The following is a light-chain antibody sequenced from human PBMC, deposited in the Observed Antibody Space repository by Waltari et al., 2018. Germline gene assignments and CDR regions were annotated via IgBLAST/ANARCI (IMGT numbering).Light chain of an antibody. V-gene: IGKV4-1*01. CDR2: WAS. Sequence: DIVMTQSPDSLAVSLGERATINCKSSQSILKSSNNNNYLAWYQQKPGQPPKLLFYWASTRESGVPDRFSGSGSWTDFTLTISSLQAEDVAVYYCQQYYISPFTFGPGTKVDIK. CDR1: QSILKSSNNNNY. J-gene: IGKJ3*01. CDR3: QQYYISPFT.